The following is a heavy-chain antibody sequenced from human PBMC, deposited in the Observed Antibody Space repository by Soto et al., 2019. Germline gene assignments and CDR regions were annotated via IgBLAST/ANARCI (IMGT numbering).Heavy chain of an antibody. V-gene: IGHV2-70*01. CDR2: IDWDDDK. CDR3: ARMRYKLIYYYDYGMDV. CDR1: GFSLSTSGMC. J-gene: IGHJ6*02. Sequence: SVPTLVNPTQTLTLTCTFSGFSLSTSGMCVSWIRQPPGKALEWLALIDWDDDKYYSTSLKTRLTISKDTSKNQVVLTMTNMDPVETEPYYCARMRYKLIYYYDYGMDVWGQGTTVTVS. D-gene: IGHD2-2*01.